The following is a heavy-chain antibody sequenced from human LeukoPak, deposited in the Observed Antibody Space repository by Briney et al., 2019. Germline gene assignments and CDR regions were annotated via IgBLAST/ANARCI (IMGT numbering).Heavy chain of an antibody. V-gene: IGHV4-38-2*02. CDR1: GYSISSGYY. Sequence: PSETLSLTCTVSGYSISSGYYWGWIRQPPGKGLEWIGSIYHSGSTYYNPSLKSRVTISVDTSKNQFSLKLSSVTAADTAVYYCARGHPSGSYGTPFDYWGQGTLVTVSS. D-gene: IGHD1-26*01. CDR3: ARGHPSGSYGTPFDY. CDR2: IYHSGST. J-gene: IGHJ4*02.